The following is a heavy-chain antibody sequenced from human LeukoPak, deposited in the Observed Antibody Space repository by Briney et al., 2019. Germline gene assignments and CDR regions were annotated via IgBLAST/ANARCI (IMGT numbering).Heavy chain of an antibody. CDR3: ARLGSVEMATIRYYYYYGMDV. J-gene: IGHJ6*02. CDR2: INHSGNT. Sequence: SETLSLTCAVYGGSFSGYYWTWIRQSQGKGLEWIGEINHSGNTNYNPSLKSRVTISVDTSKKQFSLKLSSVTAADTAVYYCARLGSVEMATIRYYYYYGMDVWGQGTTVTVSS. CDR1: GGSFSGYY. D-gene: IGHD5-12*01. V-gene: IGHV4-34*01.